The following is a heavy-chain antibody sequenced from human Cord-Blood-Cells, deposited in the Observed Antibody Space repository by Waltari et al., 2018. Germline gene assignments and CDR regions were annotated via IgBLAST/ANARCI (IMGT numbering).Heavy chain of an antibody. CDR2: ISSSGSTI. CDR3: ARDGGSYYYYYGMDV. CDR1: GFTFSSYE. Sequence: EVQLVESGGGLVQPGGSLRLSCAAYGFTFSSYEMSWVRQAPGKGLEWVSYISSSGSTIYYADSVKGRFTISRDNAKNSLYLQMNSLRAEDTAVYYCARDGGSYYYYYGMDVWGQGTTVTVSS. J-gene: IGHJ6*02. D-gene: IGHD1-26*01. V-gene: IGHV3-48*03.